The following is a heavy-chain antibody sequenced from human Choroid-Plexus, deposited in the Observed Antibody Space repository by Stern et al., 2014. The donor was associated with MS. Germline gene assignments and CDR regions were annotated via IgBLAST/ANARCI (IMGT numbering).Heavy chain of an antibody. CDR1: GFTFGSCA. J-gene: IGHJ5*02. V-gene: IGHV3-30*18. CDR3: AKDRQYLTYFFDH. Sequence: QVQLVESGGGVVQPGRPLRLSCVASGFTFGSCAMHWVRQAPGKGLEWVGGVSHEGSYKYYADSVKGRFTISRDKSQNTLYMQMSSLRPEDTAVYYCAKDRQYLTYFFDHWGQGSLVTVSS. CDR2: VSHEGSYK. D-gene: IGHD2/OR15-2a*01.